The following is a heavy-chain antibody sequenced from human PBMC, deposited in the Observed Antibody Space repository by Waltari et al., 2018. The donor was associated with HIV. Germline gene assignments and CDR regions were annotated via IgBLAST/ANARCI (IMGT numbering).Heavy chain of an antibody. V-gene: IGHV3-23*01. Sequence: EVQLLESGGGLVQPGGSLRLSCAASGFTFSNYAMSWVRQAPGKGLEWVPAIGGSAYSTYYAESVKGRFTISRDNSKNKLYLQMNSLRAEDTAVYFCVKEHQYSHTWYSYYGMDVWGQGTTVTVSS. CDR1: GFTFSNYA. CDR3: VKEHQYSHTWYSYYGMDV. D-gene: IGHD6-13*01. J-gene: IGHJ6*02. CDR2: IGGSAYST.